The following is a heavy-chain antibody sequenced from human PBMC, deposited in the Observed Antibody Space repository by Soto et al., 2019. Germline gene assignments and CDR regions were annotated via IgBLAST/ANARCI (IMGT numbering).Heavy chain of an antibody. CDR3: ARLPYYSDQ. CDR2: ISSSSSNI. CDR1: GFTFSSNS. J-gene: IGHJ5*02. V-gene: IGHV3-48*01. Sequence: PGGSLRLSCAASGFTFSSNSMNWVRQAPGKGLEWVSYISSSSSNIYYADSVKGRFTISRDNAKNSLYLQMNSLRAEDTAVYYCARLPYYSDQWGQGTLLTVSS. D-gene: IGHD3-22*01.